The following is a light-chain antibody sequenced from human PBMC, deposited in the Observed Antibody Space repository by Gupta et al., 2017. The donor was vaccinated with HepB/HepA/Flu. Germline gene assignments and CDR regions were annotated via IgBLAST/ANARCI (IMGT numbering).Light chain of an antibody. CDR3: QQYNDYSS. CDR2: KAS. Sequence: DIQMTQSPSTLSASVGDRITITCRASRRITTWLAWYQQRPGKAPKLLISKASILEIGVPSRFSGSGSGTEFTLTINSLQPDDFATYFCQQYNDYSSFGQGTKVEIK. V-gene: IGKV1-5*03. CDR1: RRITTW. J-gene: IGKJ1*01.